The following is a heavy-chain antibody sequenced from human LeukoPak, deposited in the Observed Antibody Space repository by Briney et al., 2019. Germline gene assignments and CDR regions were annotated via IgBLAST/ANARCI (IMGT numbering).Heavy chain of an antibody. CDR3: AKGYGDYTVGALDI. D-gene: IGHD4-17*01. CDR2: ISGSGGST. J-gene: IGHJ3*02. CDR1: GFTFNSYA. Sequence: PGGSLRLSCAAYGFTFNSYAMSWVRQAPGQGLEWVSAISGSGGSTYYADSVKGRFTISRDNSKNTLYLQMNSLRAEDTAVYYCAKGYGDYTVGALDIWGQGTMVTVSS. V-gene: IGHV3-23*01.